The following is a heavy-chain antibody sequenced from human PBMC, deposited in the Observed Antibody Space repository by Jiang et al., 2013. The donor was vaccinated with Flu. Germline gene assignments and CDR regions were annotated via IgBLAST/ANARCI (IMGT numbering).Heavy chain of an antibody. Sequence: SGAEVKKPGSSVKVSCKASGYTFTSYAMHWVRQAPGQRLEWMGWINAGNGNTKYSQKFQGRVTITRDTSASTAYMELSSLRSEDTAVYYCARGPGLSTAMVEGEYYFDYLGPGNPGHRLL. V-gene: IGHV1-3*01. CDR2: INAGNGNT. CDR1: GYTFTSYA. D-gene: IGHD5-18*01. CDR3: ARGPGLSTAMVEGEYYFDY. J-gene: IGHJ4*02.